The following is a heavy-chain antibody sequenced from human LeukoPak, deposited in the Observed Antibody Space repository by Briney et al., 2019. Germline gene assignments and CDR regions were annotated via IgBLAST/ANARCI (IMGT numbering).Heavy chain of an antibody. CDR1: GYTFTGYY. V-gene: IGHV1-46*01. CDR3: ARGTFEEGFRRVPAAIQIDY. D-gene: IGHD2-2*01. CDR2: INPSGGST. Sequence: ASVKVSCKASGYTFTGYYMHWVRQAPGEGLEWMGIINPSGGSTSYAQKFQGRVTVTRDTSTSTVYMELSRLRSEDAAVYYCARGTFEEGFRRVPAAIQIDYWGQGTLVTVSS. J-gene: IGHJ4*02.